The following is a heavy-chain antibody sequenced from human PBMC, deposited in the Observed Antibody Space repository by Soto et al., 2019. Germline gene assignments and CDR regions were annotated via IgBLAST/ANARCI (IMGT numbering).Heavy chain of an antibody. CDR1: GFTFSSYA. V-gene: IGHV3-23*01. Sequence: EVQLLESGGGLVQPGGSLRLSCAASGFTFSSYAMSWVRQAPGKGLEWGSAISGSGGSTYYADSVKGRFTISRDNSKNTLYLQMNSLRAEDTAVYYCAKGPYDILTGYYTAWGQGTLVTVSS. CDR2: ISGSGGST. J-gene: IGHJ5*02. CDR3: AKGPYDILTGYYTA. D-gene: IGHD3-9*01.